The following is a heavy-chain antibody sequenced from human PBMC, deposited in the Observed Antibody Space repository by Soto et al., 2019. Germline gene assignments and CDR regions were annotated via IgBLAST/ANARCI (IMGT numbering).Heavy chain of an antibody. CDR2: ISAYNGNT. CDR1: GYTFTSYG. CDR3: ARDSAYGSGSYYATAFDY. J-gene: IGHJ4*02. Sequence: EASVKVSCTASGYTFTSYGISWVRQAPGQGLEWMGWISAYNGNTNYAQKLQGRVTMTTDTSTSTAYMELRSLRSDDTAVYYCARDSAYGSGSYYATAFDYWGQGTLVTVSS. V-gene: IGHV1-18*01. D-gene: IGHD3-10*01.